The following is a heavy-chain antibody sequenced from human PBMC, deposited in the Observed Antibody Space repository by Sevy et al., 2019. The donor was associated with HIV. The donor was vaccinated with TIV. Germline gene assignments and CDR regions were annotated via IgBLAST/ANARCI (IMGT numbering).Heavy chain of an antibody. Sequence: GGSRRLSCAVSGFTFSTYAMHWVRQAPGKGLECVAIVSSDGSEINYADSVKGRFTISRDNSRNTLYLQMNSLRTEDTALYYCARDQQVSIDYWGQGALVTVSS. V-gene: IGHV3-30-3*01. CDR3: ARDQQVSIDY. J-gene: IGHJ4*02. CDR2: VSSDGSEI. CDR1: GFTFSTYA. D-gene: IGHD3-3*02.